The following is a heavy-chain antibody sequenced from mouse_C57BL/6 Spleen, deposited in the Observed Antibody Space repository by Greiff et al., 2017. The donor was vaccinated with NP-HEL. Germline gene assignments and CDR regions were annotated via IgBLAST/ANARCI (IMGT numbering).Heavy chain of an antibody. D-gene: IGHD2-4*01. V-gene: IGHV3-6*01. CDR3: AREYDYDRGFAY. CDR2: ISYDGSN. J-gene: IGHJ3*01. Sequence: VQLQQSGPGLVKPSQSLSLTCSVTGYSITSGYYWNWIRQFPGNKLEWMGYISYDGSNNYNPSLKNRISITRDTSKNQFFLKLNSVTTEDTATYYCAREYDYDRGFAYWGQGTLVTVSA. CDR1: GYSITSGYY.